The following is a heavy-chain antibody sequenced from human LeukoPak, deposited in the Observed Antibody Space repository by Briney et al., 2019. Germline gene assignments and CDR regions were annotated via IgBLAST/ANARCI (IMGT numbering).Heavy chain of an antibody. CDR3: ARGRPYI. J-gene: IGHJ3*02. V-gene: IGHV4-4*02. CDR1: GGSISSSXX. CDR2: IYQTXXX. Sequence: SGTLSLTCAXSGGSISSSXXXXXXRQAPGKXLEWIGEIYQTXXXXXNPXLKSXXXXXXXXXKNQFSLKLSSLTAADTAVYYCARGRPYIWGQGTMVTVSS.